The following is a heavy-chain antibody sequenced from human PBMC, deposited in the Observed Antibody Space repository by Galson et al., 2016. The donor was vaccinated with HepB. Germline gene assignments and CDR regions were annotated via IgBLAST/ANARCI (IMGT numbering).Heavy chain of an antibody. Sequence: TLSLTCSVSRGSINNYYWAWIRQPPGKGLEWIGYIYYNGSTNYNPSLKSRVAISTDRAKNHLSLNLTSVTAAETAVYYCARAKFRSGTTVTTSRGQFDYWGQGDLVTVSS. D-gene: IGHD4-17*01. CDR3: ARAKFRSGTTVTTSRGQFDY. J-gene: IGHJ4*02. CDR1: RGSINNYY. V-gene: IGHV4-59*01. CDR2: IYYNGST.